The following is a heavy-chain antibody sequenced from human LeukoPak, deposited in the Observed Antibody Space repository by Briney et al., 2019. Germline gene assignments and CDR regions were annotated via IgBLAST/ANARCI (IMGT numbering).Heavy chain of an antibody. CDR3: ARGSSGWPYHFDY. CDR2: ISSSSSTI. J-gene: IGHJ4*02. V-gene: IGHV3-48*01. CDR1: GFTFTSYS. Sequence: GLSLRLSCAASGFTFTSYSIKWVRQAPGKGLEWVSYISSSSSTIYHADSVKGRFTISRDNAKNSLYLQMNRLRSEDTAVYYCARGSSGWPYHFDYWGQGTLVTVSS. D-gene: IGHD3-22*01.